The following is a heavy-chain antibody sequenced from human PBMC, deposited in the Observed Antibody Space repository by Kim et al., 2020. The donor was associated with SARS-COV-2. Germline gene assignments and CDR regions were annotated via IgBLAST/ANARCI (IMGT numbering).Heavy chain of an antibody. D-gene: IGHD5-18*01. CDR1: GFTFSSYA. Sequence: GGSLRLSCAASGFTFSSYAMSWVRQAPGKGLEWVSAISGSGGSTYYADSVKGRFTISRDNSKNTLYLQMNSLRAEDTAVYYCAKDGGTAMVTYYYYGMDVWGHGTTVTVSS. CDR2: ISGSGGST. J-gene: IGHJ6*02. CDR3: AKDGGTAMVTYYYYGMDV. V-gene: IGHV3-23*01.